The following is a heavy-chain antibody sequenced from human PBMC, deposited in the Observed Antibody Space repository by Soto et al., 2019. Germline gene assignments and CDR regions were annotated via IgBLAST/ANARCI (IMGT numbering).Heavy chain of an antibody. Sequence: SVKVSCKASGFTFTSSAMQWVRQARGQRLEWIGWIVVGSGNTNYAQKFQERVTITRDMSTSTAYMELSSLRSEDTAVYYCAADYGSGSYYYYYYGMYVWGQGTTVTVSS. V-gene: IGHV1-58*02. J-gene: IGHJ6*02. CDR1: GFTFTSSA. CDR2: IVVGSGNT. D-gene: IGHD3-10*01. CDR3: AADYGSGSYYYYYYGMYV.